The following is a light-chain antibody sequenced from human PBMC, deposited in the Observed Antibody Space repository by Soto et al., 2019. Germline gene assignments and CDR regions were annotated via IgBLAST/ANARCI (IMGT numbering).Light chain of an antibody. J-gene: IGKJ1*01. CDR3: HQYNSYWT. Sequence: DIQMTQYPSTLSASVGDRVTITCRASQSISSWLAWYQQKPGKAPKLLIYDASSLESGVPSRFGGRGSGTEFTLTISSLQPDDFATYYCHQYNSYWTFGQGTKVDIK. V-gene: IGKV1-5*01. CDR2: DAS. CDR1: QSISSW.